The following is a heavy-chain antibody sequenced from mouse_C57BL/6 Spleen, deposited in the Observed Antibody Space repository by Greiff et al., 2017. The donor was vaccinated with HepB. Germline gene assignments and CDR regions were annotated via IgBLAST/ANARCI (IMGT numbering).Heavy chain of an antibody. CDR2: ISYSGST. V-gene: IGHV3-8*01. D-gene: IGHD2-5*01. J-gene: IGHJ1*03. CDR1: GYSITSDY. Sequence: VQLKESGPGLAKPSQTLSLTCSVTGYSITSDYWNWIRKFPGNKLEYMGYISYSGSTYYNPSLKSRISITRDTSKNQYYLQLNSVTTEDTATYDCARDSYYSNCGYFDVWGTGTTVTVSS. CDR3: ARDSYYSNCGYFDV.